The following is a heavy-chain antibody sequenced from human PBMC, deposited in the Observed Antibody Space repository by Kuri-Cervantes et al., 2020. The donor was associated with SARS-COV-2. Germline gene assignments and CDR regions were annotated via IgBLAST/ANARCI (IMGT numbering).Heavy chain of an antibody. CDR1: GLTFDDYT. D-gene: IGHD4-17*01. CDR3: ARDRYGDYEFFDY. V-gene: IGHV3-21*01. J-gene: IGHJ4*02. CDR2: ISSSSSYI. Sequence: GGSLRLSCAASGLTFDDYTMHWVRQAPGKGLEWVSSISSSSSYIYYADSVKGRFTISRDNAKNSLYLQMNSLRAEDTAVYYCARDRYGDYEFFDYWGQGTLVTVSS.